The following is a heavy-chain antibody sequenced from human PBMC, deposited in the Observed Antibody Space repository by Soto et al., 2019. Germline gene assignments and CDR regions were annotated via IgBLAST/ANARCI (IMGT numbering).Heavy chain of an antibody. CDR2: IYPGDSDT. J-gene: IGHJ6*02. V-gene: IGHV5-51*01. D-gene: IGHD6-13*01. CDR1: GYKVSTWHNFTSYW. Sequence: GESLKISCMGSGYKVSTWHNFTSYWIAWVRQMPGEGLEWMGIIYPGDSDTRYSPSFQGQVTISADKSISTAYLQWSSLKASDTAMYYCARQSAAAGTGGMDVWGQGTTVTVSS. CDR3: ARQSAAAGTGGMDV.